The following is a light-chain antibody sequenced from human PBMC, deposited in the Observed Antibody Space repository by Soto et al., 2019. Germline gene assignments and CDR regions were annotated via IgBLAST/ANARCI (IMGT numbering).Light chain of an antibody. CDR3: QQYYSYPRIT. CDR2: AAS. Sequence: AIRMTPSPSSLSASTGDRVTITCRASQGISSYLAWYQQKPGKAPKLLIYAASTLQSGVPSRFSGSGSGTDFTLTISCLQSEDFATYYCQQYYSYPRITFGQGTRLELN. V-gene: IGKV1-8*01. J-gene: IGKJ5*01. CDR1: QGISSY.